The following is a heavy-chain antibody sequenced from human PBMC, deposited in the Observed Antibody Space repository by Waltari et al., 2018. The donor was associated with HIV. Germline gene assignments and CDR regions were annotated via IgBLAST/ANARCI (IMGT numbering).Heavy chain of an antibody. D-gene: IGHD6-25*01. CDR2: IPSSGNT. CDR3: ARALLAARSGGMDG. V-gene: IGHV4-61*02. CDR1: GDSITRGSYY. Sequence: QVQLQESGPGLVKPSQTLSLICIVSGDSITRGSYYWTWVRQPAGKGLEWIGRIPSSGNTNYNPSLKSRVTMSMDTSKNQFSLEVTSVTAADTAIYFCARALLAARSGGMDGWGHGTTVTVSS. J-gene: IGHJ6*02.